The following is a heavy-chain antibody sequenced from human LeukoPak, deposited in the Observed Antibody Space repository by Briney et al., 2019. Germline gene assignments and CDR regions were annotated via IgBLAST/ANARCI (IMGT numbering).Heavy chain of an antibody. V-gene: IGHV4-61*08. CDR3: ARSRDGWSFDY. Sequence: SQTLSLTCTVSGGSISSGGYYWSWIRQHPGKGLEWIGYIYYSGSTNYNPSLKSRVTISVDTSKNQFSLKLSSVTAADTAVYYCARSRDGWSFDYWGQGTLVTVSS. CDR2: IYYSGST. J-gene: IGHJ4*02. CDR1: GGSISSGGYY. D-gene: IGHD5-24*01.